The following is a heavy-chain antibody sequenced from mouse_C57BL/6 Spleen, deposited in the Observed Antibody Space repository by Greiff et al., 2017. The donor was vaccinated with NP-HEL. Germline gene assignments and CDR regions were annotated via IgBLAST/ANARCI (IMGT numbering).Heavy chain of an antibody. CDR2: IDPSDSYT. J-gene: IGHJ2*01. V-gene: IGHV1-59*01. D-gene: IGHD1-1*01. CDR3: ASNYGYFDY. Sequence: QVQLQQPGAELVRPGTSVKLSCKASGYTFTSYWMHWVKQRPGQGLEWIGVIDPSDSYTNYNQKFKGKATLTVDTSSSTAYMQLSSLTSEDSAVYYGASNYGYFDYWGPGTTLTVSS. CDR1: GYTFTSYW.